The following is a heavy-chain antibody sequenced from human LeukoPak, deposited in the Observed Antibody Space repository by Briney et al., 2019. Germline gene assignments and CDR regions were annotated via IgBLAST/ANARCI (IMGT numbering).Heavy chain of an antibody. V-gene: IGHV4-61*01. D-gene: IGHD5-24*01. CDR3: AREGGYNDAFDI. CDR2: IYYSGST. J-gene: IGHJ3*02. Sequence: SETLSLTCTVSGGSISSSSYYWGWIRQPPGKGLEWIGYIYYSGSTNYNPSLKSRVTISVDTSKNQFSLKLSSVTAADTAVYYCAREGGYNDAFDIWGQGTMVTVSS. CDR1: GGSISSSSYY.